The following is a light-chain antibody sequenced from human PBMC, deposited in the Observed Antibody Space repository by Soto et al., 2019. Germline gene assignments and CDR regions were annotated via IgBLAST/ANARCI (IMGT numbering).Light chain of an antibody. V-gene: IGKV3-20*01. CDR2: GAS. CDR3: QHYGTSWWT. CDR1: QSVRSSY. J-gene: IGKJ1*01. Sequence: EIVLTQSPGTLSLSPGERATLSCRANQSVRSSYLAWYQQKPGQAPRLLIYGASSRATGSPDRFSGSGSGTDFTLTISRLEPEDFAVYYCQHYGTSWWTFGQGTKVEVK.